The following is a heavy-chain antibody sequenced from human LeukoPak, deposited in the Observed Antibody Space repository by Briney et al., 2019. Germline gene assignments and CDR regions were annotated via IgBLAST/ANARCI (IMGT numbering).Heavy chain of an antibody. CDR2: ISSDGGSP. Sequence: GGSLRLSCAASGFTFSSYAMHWVRQAPGKGLEYVSGISSDGGSPFHVNSVKGRFTISRDNSKDTLYLQMGSLRAEDMAVYYCAREYCSGGRCQYYFDYWGQGTLVTVSS. CDR1: GFTFSSYA. D-gene: IGHD2-15*01. J-gene: IGHJ4*02. CDR3: AREYCSGGRCQYYFDY. V-gene: IGHV3-64*01.